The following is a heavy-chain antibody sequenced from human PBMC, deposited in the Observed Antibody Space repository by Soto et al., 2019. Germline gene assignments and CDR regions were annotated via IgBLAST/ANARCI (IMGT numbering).Heavy chain of an antibody. CDR2: INPILSMS. J-gene: IGHJ4*02. Sequence: QVQLVQSGTEVKKPGSSVRVSGKASGDTFTFYSINWVRQAPGLGLEWMGRINPILSMSNYAQRFQGRVTMTADKSTSTAYMELSSLRSEDTAMYYCASSYGSGYRAFDYWGQEALVTVSS. CDR1: GDTFTFYS. V-gene: IGHV1-69*02. CDR3: ASSYGSGYRAFDY. D-gene: IGHD3-10*01.